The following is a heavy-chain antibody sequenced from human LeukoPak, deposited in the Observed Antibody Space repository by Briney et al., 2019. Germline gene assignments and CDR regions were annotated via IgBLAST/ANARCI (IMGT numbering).Heavy chain of an antibody. D-gene: IGHD4-23*01. CDR2: ISSSSSTI. V-gene: IGHV3-48*02. CDR1: GFTVSSNY. CDR3: ARSRYGGNLDAFDI. J-gene: IGHJ3*02. Sequence: GGSLRLSCAASGFTVSSNYMSWVRQAPGKGLEWVSYISSSSSTIYYADSVKGRFTISRDNAKNSLFLQMNSLRDEDTAVYYCARSRYGGNLDAFDIWGQGTTVTVSS.